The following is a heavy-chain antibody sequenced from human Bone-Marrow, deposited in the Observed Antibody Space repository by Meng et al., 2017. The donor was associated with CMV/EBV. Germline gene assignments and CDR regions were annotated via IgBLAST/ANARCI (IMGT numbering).Heavy chain of an antibody. CDR3: ARDLADYDFWSGPPGDY. J-gene: IGHJ4*02. V-gene: IGHV1-69*04. D-gene: IGHD3-3*01. Sequence: SVKVSCKASGGTFSSYTISWVRQAPGQGLEWMGRIIPILGIANYAQKFQGRVTITADKSTSTAYMELRSLRSDDTAVYYCARDLADYDFWSGPPGDYWGQGTLVTVSS. CDR1: GGTFSSYT. CDR2: IIPILGIA.